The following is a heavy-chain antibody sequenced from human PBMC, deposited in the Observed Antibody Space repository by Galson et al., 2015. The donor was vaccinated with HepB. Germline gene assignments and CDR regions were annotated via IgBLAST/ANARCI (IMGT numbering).Heavy chain of an antibody. D-gene: IGHD3-16*02. Sequence: SVKVSCKASGSTFTSYYMHWVRQAPGQGLEWMGIINPSGGSTSYAQKFQGRVTMTRDTSTSTVYMELSSLRSEDTAVYYCARDHGRLRLGELSLYFYYYYGVDVWGQGTTVTVSS. CDR2: INPSGGST. J-gene: IGHJ6*02. CDR1: GSTFTSYY. V-gene: IGHV1-46*01. CDR3: ARDHGRLRLGELSLYFYYYYGVDV.